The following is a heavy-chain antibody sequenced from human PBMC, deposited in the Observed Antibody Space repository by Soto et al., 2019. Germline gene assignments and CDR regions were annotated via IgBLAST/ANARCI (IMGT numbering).Heavy chain of an antibody. J-gene: IGHJ4*02. CDR3: ATAISSPFSNFDY. D-gene: IGHD2-2*01. CDR2: IKEDGSEE. V-gene: IGHV3-7*01. CDR1: GFTFSTYW. Sequence: EVQLVQSGGDLVQPGGSLRLSCVASGFTFSTYWMTWVRQAPGMGLEWVAGIKEDGSEEVYVDSVKGRFSISRDNAKTSLYLQLNSLRAEDTAVYYCATAISSPFSNFDYWGQGSLVTVFS.